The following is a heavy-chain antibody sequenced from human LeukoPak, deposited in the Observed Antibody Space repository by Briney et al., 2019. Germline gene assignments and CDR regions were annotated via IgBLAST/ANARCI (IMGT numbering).Heavy chain of an antibody. CDR1: GFTFGDYY. J-gene: IGHJ6*02. CDR2: IKSKTDGGTT. V-gene: IGHV3-15*01. CDR3: TTEKVTRSFTAYYYGMDV. Sequence: GGSLRLSCAASGFTFGDYYMSWIRQAPGKGLEWVGRIKSKTDGGTTDYAAPVKGRFTISRDDSKNTLYLQMNSLKTEDTAVYYCTTEKVTRSFTAYYYGMDVWGQGTTVTVSS. D-gene: IGHD2-21*02.